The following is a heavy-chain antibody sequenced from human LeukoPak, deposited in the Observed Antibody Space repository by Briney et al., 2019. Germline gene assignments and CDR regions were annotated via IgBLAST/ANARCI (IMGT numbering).Heavy chain of an antibody. CDR1: GFTFSSYS. J-gene: IGHJ4*02. D-gene: IGHD3-10*01. CDR3: ARLGSGSYYQRHYFDY. CDR2: ISSSSIYI. Sequence: GGSLRLSCAASGFTFSSYSMSWVRQAPGKGLEWVSSISSSSIYIYYADSVKGRFTISRDNAKNSLYLQMNSLRAEDTAVYYCARLGSGSYYQRHYFDYWGQGTLVTVSS. V-gene: IGHV3-21*01.